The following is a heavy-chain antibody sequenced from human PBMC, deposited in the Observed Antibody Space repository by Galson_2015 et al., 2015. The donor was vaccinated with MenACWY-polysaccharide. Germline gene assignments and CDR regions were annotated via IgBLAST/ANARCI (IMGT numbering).Heavy chain of an antibody. J-gene: IGHJ4*02. Sequence: SVKVSCKASGYTFTGYYMHWVRQAPGQGLEWMGWTNPNSGGTNYAQKFQGRVTMTRDTSISTAYMELSRLRSDDTAVYYCARAYVATVTTDYFDYWGQGTLVTVSS. V-gene: IGHV1-2*02. D-gene: IGHD4-17*01. CDR1: GYTFTGYY. CDR2: TNPNSGGT. CDR3: ARAYVATVTTDYFDY.